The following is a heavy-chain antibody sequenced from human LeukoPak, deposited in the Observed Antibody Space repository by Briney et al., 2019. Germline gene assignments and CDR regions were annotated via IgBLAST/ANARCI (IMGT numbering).Heavy chain of an antibody. J-gene: IGHJ6*02. D-gene: IGHD2-2*01. CDR2: IYSAGST. CDR3: ARVRASVIVIPAATVKVGYYYHVDV. Sequence: GGSLRLSCAVSGFTVSDNYMSWVRQAPGKGLEWVSIIYSAGSTYYADSVKGRFTISRDNSKNTLYLQVNSLRAEDTAVYYCARVRASVIVIPAATVKVGYYYHVDVWGQGTTVTVSS. V-gene: IGHV3-53*01. CDR1: GFTVSDNY.